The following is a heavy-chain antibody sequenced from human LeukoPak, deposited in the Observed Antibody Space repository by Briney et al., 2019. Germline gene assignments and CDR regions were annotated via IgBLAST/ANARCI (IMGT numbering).Heavy chain of an antibody. CDR1: GYTFTSYG. CDR2: ISAYNGNT. Sequence: ASVKVSCKASGYTFTSYGISWVRQAPGQGLEWMGWISAYNGNTNYAQKLQGRVTMTTDTSTSTAYMELRSLRSDDTAVYYCAKDREYYDILTAYYIREYYLDYWGQGTLVTVSS. V-gene: IGHV1-18*01. D-gene: IGHD3-9*01. CDR3: AKDREYYDILTAYYIREYYLDY. J-gene: IGHJ4*02.